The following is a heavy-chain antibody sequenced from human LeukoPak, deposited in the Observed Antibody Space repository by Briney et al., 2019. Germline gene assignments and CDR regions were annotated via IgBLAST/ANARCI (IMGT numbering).Heavy chain of an antibody. J-gene: IGHJ4*02. D-gene: IGHD4-11*01. Sequence: PSETLSLTCTVSGGSISSSSYYWGWIRQPPGKGLEWIGSIYYSGSTYYNPSLKSRVTISVDTSKNQFSLKLSSVTAADTAVYYCARLSTVTTSFDYWGQGTLVTVSS. CDR2: IYYSGST. CDR1: GGSISSSSYY. CDR3: ARLSTVTTSFDY. V-gene: IGHV4-39*07.